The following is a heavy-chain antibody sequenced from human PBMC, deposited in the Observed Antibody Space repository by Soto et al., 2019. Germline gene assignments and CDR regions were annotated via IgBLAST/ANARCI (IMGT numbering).Heavy chain of an antibody. V-gene: IGHV3-48*02. D-gene: IGHD2-15*01. CDR2: ISVGGGSI. Sequence: EVQLVESGGGLVQPGGSLRVSCVASGFTFSSYALNWVRQAPGKGLEWVSYISVGGGSIFYADSVKGRFTISRGDATNSLYRQMNSLRDEDTAVYYCVREHRWAFDFWGQGTMVTVSS. CDR1: GFTFSSYA. CDR3: VREHRWAFDF. J-gene: IGHJ3*01.